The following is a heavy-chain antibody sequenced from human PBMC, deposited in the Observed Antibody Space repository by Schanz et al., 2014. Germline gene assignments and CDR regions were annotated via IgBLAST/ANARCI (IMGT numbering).Heavy chain of an antibody. CDR2: IDPNSSGT. D-gene: IGHD3-3*01. Sequence: QVQLVQSGAEVKKPGASVKVSCKASGNTLSAYYIHWIRQAPGQGLEWMGWIDPNSSGTNYAQKFQGRVPMTSDTSISTVYMEVNRLTSDATGVFYCARTASHEVWRGYIPHYAFDLWGQGTGVIVSS. CDR3: ARTASHEVWRGYIPHYAFDL. J-gene: IGHJ3*01. CDR1: GNTLSAYY. V-gene: IGHV1-2*02.